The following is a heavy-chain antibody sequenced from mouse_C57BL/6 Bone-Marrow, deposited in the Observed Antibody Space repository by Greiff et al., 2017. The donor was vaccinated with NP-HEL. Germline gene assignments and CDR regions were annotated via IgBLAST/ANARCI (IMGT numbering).Heavy chain of an antibody. CDR1: GYSITSGYD. CDR3: ARGDGSSPYYAMDY. D-gene: IGHD1-1*01. CDR2: ISYSGST. Sequence: EVQRVESGPGMVKPSQSLSLTCTVTGYSITSGYDWHWIRHFPGNKLEWMGYISYSGSTNYNPSLKSRISITHDTSKNHFFLKLNSVTTEDTATYYCARGDGSSPYYAMDYWGQGTSVTVSS. J-gene: IGHJ4*01. V-gene: IGHV3-1*01.